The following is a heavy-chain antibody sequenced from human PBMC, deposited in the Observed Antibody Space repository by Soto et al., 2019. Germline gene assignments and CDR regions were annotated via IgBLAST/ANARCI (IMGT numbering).Heavy chain of an antibody. V-gene: IGHV3-74*01. CDR2: INSDGSST. D-gene: IGHD2-15*01. Sequence: GGSLRLSCAASGFTFSSYWMHWVRQAPGKGLVWVSRINSDGSSTSYADSVKGRFTISRDNAKNTLYLQMNSLRAEDTAVYYCARDRQSTYCSGGSCYPEGSDYWGQGTLVTVSS. J-gene: IGHJ4*02. CDR1: GFTFSSYW. CDR3: ARDRQSTYCSGGSCYPEGSDY.